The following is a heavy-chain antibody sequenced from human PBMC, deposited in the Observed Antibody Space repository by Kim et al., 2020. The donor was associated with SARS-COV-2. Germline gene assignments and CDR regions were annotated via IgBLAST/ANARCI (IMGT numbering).Heavy chain of an antibody. Sequence: ASVKVSCKASGYTFTGYYMHWVRQAPGQGLEWMGWINPNSGGTNYAQKFQGRVTMTRDTSISTAYMELSRLRSDDTAVYYCASESYGSGSYYVDYWGQGTLVTVSS. V-gene: IGHV1-2*02. CDR3: ASESYGSGSYYVDY. CDR2: INPNSGGT. J-gene: IGHJ4*02. D-gene: IGHD3-10*01. CDR1: GYTFTGYY.